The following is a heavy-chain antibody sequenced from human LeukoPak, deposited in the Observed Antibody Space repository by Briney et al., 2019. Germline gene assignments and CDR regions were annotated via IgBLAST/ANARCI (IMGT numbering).Heavy chain of an antibody. CDR3: AVATIKDYFDY. D-gene: IGHD5-24*01. J-gene: IGHJ4*02. Sequence: PGRSLRLSCAASGFTFSSYGMHWVRQAPGKGLEWVAVISYDGSNKYYADSVKGRFTISRDNSKNTLYLQMNSLRAEDTAVYYCAVATIKDYFDYWGQGTLVTISS. CDR1: GFTFSSYG. V-gene: IGHV3-30*03. CDR2: ISYDGSNK.